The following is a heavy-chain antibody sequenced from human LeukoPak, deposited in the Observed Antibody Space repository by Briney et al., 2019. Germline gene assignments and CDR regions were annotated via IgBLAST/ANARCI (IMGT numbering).Heavy chain of an antibody. CDR1: GGSISSGGYY. CDR3: ARDVGRDYFDY. J-gene: IGHJ4*02. CDR2: IYYSGST. V-gene: IGHV4-31*03. Sequence: TPSETLSLTCTVSGGSISSGGYYWSWIRQHPGKGLEWIGYIYYSGSTYYNPSLKSRVTISVDTSKNQFSLKLSSVTAADTAVYYCARDVGRDYFDYWGQGTLVTVSS. D-gene: IGHD3-10*01.